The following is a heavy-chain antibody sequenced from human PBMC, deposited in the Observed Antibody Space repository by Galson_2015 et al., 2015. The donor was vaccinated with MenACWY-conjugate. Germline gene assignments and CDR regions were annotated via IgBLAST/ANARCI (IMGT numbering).Heavy chain of an antibody. CDR1: GYSFTHYW. CDR2: IDPVNSNI. D-gene: IGHD1-26*01. V-gene: IGHV5-51*01. J-gene: IGHJ6*02. CDR3: ARHPPGGRGMDV. Sequence: QSGAEVKRPGESLTISCKGSGYSFTHYWLAWVRQMPGKGLEWVGLIDPVNSNIRYSPSFQGQVTISADESISTAYLQWSSLKASDTATYYCARHPPGGRGMDVWGRGTTVTVSS.